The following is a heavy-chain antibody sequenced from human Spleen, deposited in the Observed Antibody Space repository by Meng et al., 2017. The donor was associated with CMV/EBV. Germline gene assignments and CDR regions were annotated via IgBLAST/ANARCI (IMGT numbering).Heavy chain of an antibody. CDR1: GGSISSSSYY. J-gene: IGHJ6*02. Sequence: SETLSLTCTVSGGSISSSSYYWGWIRQPPGKGLEWIGSIYYSGGTYYNPSLKSRVTISVDTSKNQFPLKLSSVTAADTAVYYCARPQAIAAAGSTGGGMDVWGQGTTVTVSS. V-gene: IGHV4-39*01. D-gene: IGHD6-13*01. CDR2: IYYSGGT. CDR3: ARPQAIAAAGSTGGGMDV.